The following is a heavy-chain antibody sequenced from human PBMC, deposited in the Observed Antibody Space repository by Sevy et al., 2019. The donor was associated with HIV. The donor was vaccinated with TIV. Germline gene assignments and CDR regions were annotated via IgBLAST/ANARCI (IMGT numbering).Heavy chain of an antibody. J-gene: IGHJ4*02. CDR1: GYTFTTYY. CDR3: ASGTGV. D-gene: IGHD1-26*01. V-gene: IGHV1-46*01. CDR2: IIPSGGST. Sequence: ASVKVSCKASGYTFTTYYMHWVRQAPGQGLEGMGIIIPSGGSTTYAQKFQGRITMTRDTSTRTAYMELSSLRSEDTAIYYCASGTGVWGQGTLVTVSS.